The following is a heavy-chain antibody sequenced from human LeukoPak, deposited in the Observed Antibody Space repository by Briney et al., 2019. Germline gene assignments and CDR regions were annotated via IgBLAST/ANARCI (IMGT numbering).Heavy chain of an antibody. D-gene: IGHD3-22*01. CDR2: TYYSGST. J-gene: IGHJ4*02. Sequence: PSETLSLTCTVSGGPISNYYCSWIRQPPGKGLEWIGYTYYSGSTNYNPSLKSRVTISVDTSKNQFSLRLSSVTAADTAVYYCARAKYYDSSGYASYYFDYWGQGTLVTVSS. V-gene: IGHV4-59*01. CDR1: GGPISNYY. CDR3: ARAKYYDSSGYASYYFDY.